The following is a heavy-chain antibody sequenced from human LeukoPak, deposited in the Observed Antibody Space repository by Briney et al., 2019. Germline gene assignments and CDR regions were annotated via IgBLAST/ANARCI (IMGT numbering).Heavy chain of an antibody. Sequence: PGGSLRLSCAASGFTFSSYGMHWVRQAPGKGLEWVAVISYDGSNKYYADSVKGRFTISRDNSKNTLYLQMNSLRAEDTAVYYCAKAGYCSSTSCPGYAFDIWGQGTMVTVSS. D-gene: IGHD2-2*01. CDR1: GFTFSSYG. CDR3: AKAGYCSSTSCPGYAFDI. CDR2: ISYDGSNK. J-gene: IGHJ3*02. V-gene: IGHV3-30*18.